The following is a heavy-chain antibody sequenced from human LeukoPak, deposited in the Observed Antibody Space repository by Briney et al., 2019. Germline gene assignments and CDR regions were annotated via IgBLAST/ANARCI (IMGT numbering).Heavy chain of an antibody. CDR1: GFSFSAYG. CDR3: AKSINGDLDY. V-gene: IGHV3-23*01. Sequence: PGGSLRLSCAASGFSFSAYGMNWVRQAPGKGLEWVSAIGGSGATTYYADSVKGRFTISRDNSKNTLYLQMNSLRAEDTAVYYCAKSINGDLDYWGQGTLVTVSS. CDR2: IGGSGATT. D-gene: IGHD4-17*01. J-gene: IGHJ4*02.